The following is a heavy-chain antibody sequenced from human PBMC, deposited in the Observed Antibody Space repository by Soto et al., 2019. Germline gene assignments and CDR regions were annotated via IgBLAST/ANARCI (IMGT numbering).Heavy chain of an antibody. J-gene: IGHJ4*02. CDR1: GFTFNTYG. D-gene: IGHD2-8*02. CDR2: ISGSSSAT. Sequence: EVQLLESGGGLVQPGGSLRLSCAASGFTFNTYGMTWVRQAPGKGLEWVSAISGSSSATHYADSARGRFAVSRDNSKSTLYLEMSSLRAEDTAVYYCARHHTTYWFAFDYWGQGSLVTVSS. V-gene: IGHV3-23*01. CDR3: ARHHTTYWFAFDY.